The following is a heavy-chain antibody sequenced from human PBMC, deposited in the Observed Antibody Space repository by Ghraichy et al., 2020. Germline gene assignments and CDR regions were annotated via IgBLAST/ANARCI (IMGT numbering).Heavy chain of an antibody. Sequence: GGSLRLSCAASGFTFSSYSMNWVRQAPGKGLEWVSSISSSSSYIYYADSVKGRFTISRDNAKNSLYLQMNSLRAEDTAVYYCARIWFGESNSYYYYYGMDVWGQGTTVTVSS. CDR1: GFTFSSYS. J-gene: IGHJ6*02. V-gene: IGHV3-21*01. CDR3: ARIWFGESNSYYYYYGMDV. D-gene: IGHD3-10*01. CDR2: ISSSSSYI.